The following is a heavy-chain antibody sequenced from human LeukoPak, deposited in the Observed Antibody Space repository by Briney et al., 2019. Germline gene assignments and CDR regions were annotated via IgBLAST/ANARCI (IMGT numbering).Heavy chain of an antibody. Sequence: PGGSLRLSCAASGFTFSTYGMHWVRQAPGKGLEWVAVISYDGSNKYYADSVKGRFTISRDNSKNTLYLQMNSLRAEDTAVYYCARDPGTDGSSWYVLDNWGQGTLVTVSA. J-gene: IGHJ4*02. CDR3: ARDPGTDGSSWYVLDN. CDR2: ISYDGSNK. V-gene: IGHV3-30*03. CDR1: GFTFSTYG. D-gene: IGHD6-13*01.